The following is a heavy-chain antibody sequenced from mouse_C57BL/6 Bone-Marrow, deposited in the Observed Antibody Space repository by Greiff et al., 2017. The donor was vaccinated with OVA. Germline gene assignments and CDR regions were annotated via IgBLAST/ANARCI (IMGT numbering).Heavy chain of an antibody. D-gene: IGHD1-1*01. CDR2: ISYDGSN. V-gene: IGHV3-6*01. J-gene: IGHJ3*01. CDR1: GYSITSGYY. Sequence: VQLKESGPGLVKPSQSLSLTCSVTGYSITSGYYWNWIRQFPGNKLEWMGYISYDGSNNYNPSLKNRISITRDTSKNQFFLKLNSVTTEDTATYYCARDYGSSYNWFAYWGQGTLVTVSA. CDR3: ARDYGSSYNWFAY.